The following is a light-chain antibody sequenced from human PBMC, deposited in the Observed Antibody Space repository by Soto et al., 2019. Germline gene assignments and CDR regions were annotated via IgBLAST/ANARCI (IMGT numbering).Light chain of an antibody. CDR1: QSVSSSF. V-gene: IGKV3-20*01. J-gene: IGKJ1*01. Sequence: EIVLTQSPGTLSLSPGERATLSCRASQSVSSSFLAWYQQKPGQAPRLLISGASSRATGIPDRFSGSGSGTDFTLTISRLEPEDFAVYYCQQYGSSPPTFGQGTKVEIK. CDR3: QQYGSSPPT. CDR2: GAS.